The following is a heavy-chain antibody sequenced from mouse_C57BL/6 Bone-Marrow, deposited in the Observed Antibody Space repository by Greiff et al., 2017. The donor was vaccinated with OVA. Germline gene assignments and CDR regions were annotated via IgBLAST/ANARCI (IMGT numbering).Heavy chain of an antibody. CDR2: IDPSDSYT. CDR1: GYTFTSYW. D-gene: IGHD2-4*01. V-gene: IGHV1-50*01. J-gene: IGHJ2*01. Sequence: VQLQQSGAELVKPGASVKLSCKASGYTFTSYWMQWVKQRPGQGLEWIGEIDPSDSYTNYNQKFKGKATLTVDTSSSTAYMQLSSLTSEDSAVYYCARLEDYEYYFDYWGQGTTLTVSS. CDR3: ARLEDYEYYFDY.